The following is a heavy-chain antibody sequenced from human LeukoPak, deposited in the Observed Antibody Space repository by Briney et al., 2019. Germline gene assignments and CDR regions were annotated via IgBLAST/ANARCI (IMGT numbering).Heavy chain of an antibody. V-gene: IGHV4-39*01. J-gene: IGHJ4*02. CDR3: ARQGLRYFDWSSAFDY. D-gene: IGHD3-9*01. Sequence: SETLSLTCTVSGGSISSSSYYWGWIRQPPGKGLEWIGCIYYSGSTNYNPSLKSRVTISVDTSKNQFSLKLSSVPAADTAVYYCARQGLRYFDWSSAFDYWGQGTLVTVSS. CDR2: IYYSGST. CDR1: GGSISSSSYY.